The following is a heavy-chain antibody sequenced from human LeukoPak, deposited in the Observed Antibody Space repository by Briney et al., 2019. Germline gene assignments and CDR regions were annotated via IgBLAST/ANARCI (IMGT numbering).Heavy chain of an antibody. CDR3: GRVNQWGLAGPYRFDN. Sequence: KPSETLSLTCTVSGGSISSYYWSWIRQPPGKGLEWIGYIYSSGSTNYNPSLKSRVTISVETSKNQFSLKLSPGPAGETPIYTCGRVNQWGLAGPYRFDNWGQGTLVTVPP. V-gene: IGHV4-59*01. D-gene: IGHD7-27*01. CDR2: IYSSGST. J-gene: IGHJ4*02. CDR1: GGSISSYY.